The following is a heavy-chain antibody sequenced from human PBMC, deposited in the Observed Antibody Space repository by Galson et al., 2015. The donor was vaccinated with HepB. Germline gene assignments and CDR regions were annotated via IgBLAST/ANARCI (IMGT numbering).Heavy chain of an antibody. CDR1: GSTFTSYA. D-gene: IGHD3-10*01. V-gene: IGHV1-3*01. CDR2: INAGNGNT. CDR3: ARALYGSGASYHY. Sequence: SVKVSCKASGSTFTSYAMHWVRQAPGQRLEWMGWINAGNGNTKYSQRFQGRVTITRDTSAGTAYMELSSLRSEDTAVYYCARALYGSGASYHYWGQGTLVTVSS. J-gene: IGHJ4*02.